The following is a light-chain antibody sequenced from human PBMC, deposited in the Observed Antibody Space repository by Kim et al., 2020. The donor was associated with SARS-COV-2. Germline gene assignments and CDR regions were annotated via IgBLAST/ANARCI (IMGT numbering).Light chain of an antibody. J-gene: IGKJ5*01. CDR1: QDITKY. V-gene: IGKV1-33*01. CDR2: DAS. Sequence: ASVEDRVTITRQANQDITKYLNWYQQKPGKAPKLLIYDASNLQTGVPSTFSGSGSGTDFTFTITSLQPEDTATYYYQQYDSLPITFGQGTRLEIK. CDR3: QQYDSLPIT.